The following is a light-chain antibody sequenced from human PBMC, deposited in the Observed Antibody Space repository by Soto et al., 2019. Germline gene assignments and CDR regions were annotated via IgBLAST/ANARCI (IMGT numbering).Light chain of an antibody. J-gene: IGKJ5*01. CDR1: QSVSSN. V-gene: IGKV3-15*01. CDR2: GAS. CDR3: HQRQYWPPIT. Sequence: EIVMTQSPATLSVSPGERATLSCRASQSVSSNLAWYQQKPGQAPRLLIYGASTRATGVPARISGSASGTEFTLTISSLQSEDFAVYYCHQRQYWPPITFGQGTRLEIK.